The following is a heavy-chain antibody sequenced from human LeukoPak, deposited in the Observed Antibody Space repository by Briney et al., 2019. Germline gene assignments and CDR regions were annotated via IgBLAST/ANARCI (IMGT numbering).Heavy chain of an antibody. V-gene: IGHV1-46*01. Sequence: ASVKVSCKASGYSFTSYYIHWVRQAPGQGLEWMGIINPGGDFTDYAQKFQGRLTMTRDTSTSTVYMELSSLTSEDTAVYFCARDIYQRHLGAASFDYWGQGTLVTVSS. D-gene: IGHD1-26*01. CDR1: GYSFTSYY. CDR3: ARDIYQRHLGAASFDY. J-gene: IGHJ4*02. CDR2: INPGGDFT.